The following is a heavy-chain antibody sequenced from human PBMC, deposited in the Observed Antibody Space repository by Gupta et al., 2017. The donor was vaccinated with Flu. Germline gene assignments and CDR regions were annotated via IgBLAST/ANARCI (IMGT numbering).Heavy chain of an antibody. J-gene: IGHJ6*02. CDR1: GFTFSSYG. CDR2: IWYDGSNK. V-gene: IGHV3-33*01. Sequence: QVQLVESGGGVVQPGRSLRLSCAASGFTFSSYGMHWVRQAPGKGLEWVAVIWYDGSNKYYADSVKGRFTISRDNSKNTLYLQMNSLRAEDTAVYYCARGSEEQLVGYYYYGMDVWGQGTTVTVSS. CDR3: ARGSEEQLVGYYYYGMDV. D-gene: IGHD6-6*01.